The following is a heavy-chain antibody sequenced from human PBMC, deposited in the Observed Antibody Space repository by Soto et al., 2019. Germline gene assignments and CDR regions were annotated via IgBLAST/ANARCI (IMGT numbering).Heavy chain of an antibody. CDR2: INPSGGST. V-gene: IGHV1-46*01. J-gene: IGHJ5*02. D-gene: IGHD6-19*01. CDR1: GYTFTSYY. Sequence: ASVKVSCKASGYTFTSYYMHWVRQARGQGLEWMGIINPSGGSTSYAQKFQGRVTMTRDTSTSTVYMELSSLRSEDTAVYYCARALGTGEQWLVGRGGWFDPWGQGTLVTVSS. CDR3: ARALGTGEQWLVGRGGWFDP.